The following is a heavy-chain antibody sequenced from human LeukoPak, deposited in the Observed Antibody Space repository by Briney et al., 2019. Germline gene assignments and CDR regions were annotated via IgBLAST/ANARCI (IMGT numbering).Heavy chain of an antibody. CDR2: ISGSGGST. V-gene: IGHV3-23*01. Sequence: PGGSLRLSCAASGFTSSSYAMSWVRQAPGKGLGWVSAISGSGGSTYYADSVKGRFTISRDNSKNTLYLQMNSLRAEDTAVYYCAKDLKEGRYYFDYWGQGTLVTVSS. CDR3: AKDLKEGRYYFDY. J-gene: IGHJ4*02. CDR1: GFTSSSYA.